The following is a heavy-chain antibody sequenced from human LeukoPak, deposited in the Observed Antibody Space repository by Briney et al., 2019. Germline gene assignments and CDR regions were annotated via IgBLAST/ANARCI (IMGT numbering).Heavy chain of an antibody. D-gene: IGHD3-22*01. CDR3: ARGYIGYYYDSSGLDY. CDR2: INHSGST. CDR1: GGSFSGYY. J-gene: IGHJ4*02. Sequence: SETLSLTCAVYGGSFSGYYWSWIRQPPGKGLEWLGEINHSGSTNYNPSLKSRVTISVGTSKNQFSLKLSSVTAADTAVYYCARGYIGYYYDSSGLDYWGQGTLVTVSS. V-gene: IGHV4-34*01.